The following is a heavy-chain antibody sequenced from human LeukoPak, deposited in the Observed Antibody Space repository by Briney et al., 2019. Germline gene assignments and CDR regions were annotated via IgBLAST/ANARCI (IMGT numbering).Heavy chain of an antibody. Sequence: SVKVSCKASGGTFSSYAISWVRQAPGQGLEWMGGIIPIFGTANYAQKFQERVTTTRDMSTSTAYMELSSLRSEDTAVYYCAAGGVGWLQFAFFHGPFDYWGQGTLVTVSS. V-gene: IGHV1-69*05. CDR2: IIPIFGTA. J-gene: IGHJ4*02. D-gene: IGHD5-24*01. CDR3: AAGGVGWLQFAFFHGPFDY. CDR1: GGTFSSYA.